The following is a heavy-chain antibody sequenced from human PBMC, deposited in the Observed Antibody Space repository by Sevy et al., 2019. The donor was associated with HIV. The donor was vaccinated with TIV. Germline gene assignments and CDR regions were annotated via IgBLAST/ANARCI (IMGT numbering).Heavy chain of an antibody. Sequence: GGSLRLSCAASGFTFDDYAMHWVRQAPGKGLECVSSISWNSDTINYADSVKGRFTISRDNAKNSLYLQMNSLRPEDTACYYCARDEVGPTGYCLDLWGRGTLVTVSS. D-gene: IGHD1-26*01. CDR2: ISWNSDTI. CDR3: ARDEVGPTGYCLDL. CDR1: GFTFDDYA. V-gene: IGHV3-9*01. J-gene: IGHJ2*01.